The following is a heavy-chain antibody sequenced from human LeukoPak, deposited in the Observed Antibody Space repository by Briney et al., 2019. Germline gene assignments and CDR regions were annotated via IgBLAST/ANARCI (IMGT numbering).Heavy chain of an antibody. V-gene: IGHV3-30-3*01. Sequence: GGSLRLSCAASGFTFSSYAMHWVRQAPGKGLEWVAVISYDGSNKYYADSVKGRFTISRDNSKNTLYLQMNSLRAEDTAVYNCAQIEGSDDYWGQGTLVTVSS. J-gene: IGHJ4*02. CDR3: AQIEGSDDY. CDR2: ISYDGSNK. CDR1: GFTFSSYA.